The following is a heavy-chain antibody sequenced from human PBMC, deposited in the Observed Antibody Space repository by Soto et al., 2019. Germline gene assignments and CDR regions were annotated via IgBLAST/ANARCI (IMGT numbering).Heavy chain of an antibody. CDR3: AREGVDTAGFFDI. D-gene: IGHD6-13*01. CDR1: GFTFSSYW. CDR2: INSDGSRT. J-gene: IGHJ3*02. V-gene: IGHV3-74*01. Sequence: EVQLVESGGGLVQPGGSLRLSCAASGFTFSSYWMHWVRQVPGKGLAWVARINSDGSRTSYADSVKGRFTISRDSAKNALYLQMNSLRADDTAVYYCAREGVDTAGFFDIWGHGTMVTVSS.